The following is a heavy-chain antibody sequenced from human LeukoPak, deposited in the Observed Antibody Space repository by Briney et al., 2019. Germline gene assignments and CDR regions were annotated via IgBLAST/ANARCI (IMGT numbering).Heavy chain of an antibody. CDR1: GFTFDDYA. CDR3: ATSQRYSSGWYSLDY. J-gene: IGHJ4*02. Sequence: GGSLRLSCAASGFTFDDYAMHWVRQAPGKGLGWVSLISWDGGSTYYADSVKGRFTISRDNSKNSLCLQMNSLRAEDTALYYCATSQRYSSGWYSLDYWGQGTLVTVSS. CDR2: ISWDGGST. V-gene: IGHV3-43D*03. D-gene: IGHD6-19*01.